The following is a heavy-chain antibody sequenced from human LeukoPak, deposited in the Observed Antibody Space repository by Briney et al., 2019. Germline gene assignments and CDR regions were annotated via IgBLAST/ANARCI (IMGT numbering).Heavy chain of an antibody. J-gene: IGHJ4*02. D-gene: IGHD6-13*01. CDR1: GFTFSSYA. CDR3: ARDLAAAGTGVFDY. Sequence: GRSLRLSCAASGFTFSSYAMHWVRQAPGKGLEWVAVISYDGSNKHYADSVKGRFTISRDNSKNTLYLQMNSLRAEDTAVYYCARDLAAAGTGVFDYWGQGTLVTVSS. V-gene: IGHV3-30-3*01. CDR2: ISYDGSNK.